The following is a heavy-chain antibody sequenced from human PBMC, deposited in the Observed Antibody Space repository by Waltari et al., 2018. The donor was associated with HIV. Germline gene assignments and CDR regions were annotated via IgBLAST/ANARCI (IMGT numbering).Heavy chain of an antibody. J-gene: IGHJ5*02. Sequence: VRLVESGGALVRPGGALRLSCTASGLPVGNSPRPWVRHASGKGLEWVSTVYSDGTTVYADSVKGRFSTSRDTSKNILHLLMDSLRVDDTAVYYCAREVFYYDNSGHPGWFDPWGQGTLVAVSS. V-gene: IGHV3-66*01. CDR3: AREVFYYDNSGHPGWFDP. CDR2: VYSDGTT. D-gene: IGHD3-22*01. CDR1: GLPVGNSP.